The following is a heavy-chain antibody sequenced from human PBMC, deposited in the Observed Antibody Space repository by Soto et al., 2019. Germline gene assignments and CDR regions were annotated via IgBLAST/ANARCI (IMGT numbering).Heavy chain of an antibody. CDR3: AREVVVAAAYYYYGMDV. D-gene: IGHD2-15*01. J-gene: IGHJ6*02. CDR1: GGTFSSYA. CDR2: IIPIFGTA. Sequence: SVKVSCKASGGTFSSYAISWVRQAPGQGLEWMGGIIPIFGTANYAQKFQGRVTITADESTSTAYMELSSLRSEDTAVYYCAREVVVAAAYYYYGMDVWGQGTTVTVSS. V-gene: IGHV1-69*13.